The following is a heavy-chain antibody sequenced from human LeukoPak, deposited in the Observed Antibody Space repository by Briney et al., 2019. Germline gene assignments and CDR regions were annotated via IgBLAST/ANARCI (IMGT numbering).Heavy chain of an antibody. CDR1: GYTFTGYY. Sequence: ASVKVSCKASGYTFTGYYMHWVRQAPGQGLEWMGWINPNSGGTNYAQKFRGRVTMTRDTSISTAYMELSRLRSDDTAVYYCARDKSHDYGDYDYWGQGTLVTVSS. J-gene: IGHJ4*02. D-gene: IGHD4-17*01. CDR3: ARDKSHDYGDYDY. CDR2: INPNSGGT. V-gene: IGHV1-2*02.